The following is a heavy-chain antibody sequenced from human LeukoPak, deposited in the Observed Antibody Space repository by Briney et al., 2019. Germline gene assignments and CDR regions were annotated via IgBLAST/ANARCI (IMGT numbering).Heavy chain of an antibody. D-gene: IGHD6-13*01. CDR3: ARGRRYSSSWYPPGVWFDP. CDR2: IYYSGST. Sequence: TSETLSLTCTVSGGSISSGGYYWSWIRQHPGKGLEWIGYIYYSGSTYYNPSLKSRVTISVDTSKNQFSLKLSSVTAADTAVYYRARGRRYSSSWYPPGVWFDPWGQGTLVTVSS. CDR1: GGSISSGGYY. J-gene: IGHJ5*02. V-gene: IGHV4-31*03.